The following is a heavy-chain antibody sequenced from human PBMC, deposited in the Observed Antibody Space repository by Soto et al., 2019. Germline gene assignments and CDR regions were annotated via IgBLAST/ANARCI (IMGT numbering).Heavy chain of an antibody. CDR1: GGSISSYY. CDR2: IYTSGST. Sequence: SETLSLTCTVSGGSISSYYWSWIRQPAGKGLEWIGRIYTSGSTNYNPSLKSRVTMSVDTSKNQFSLKLSSVTAADTAVYYCAREAGDLEWLNLPTEYNWFDPWGQGTLVTVSS. J-gene: IGHJ5*02. V-gene: IGHV4-4*07. D-gene: IGHD3-3*01. CDR3: AREAGDLEWLNLPTEYNWFDP.